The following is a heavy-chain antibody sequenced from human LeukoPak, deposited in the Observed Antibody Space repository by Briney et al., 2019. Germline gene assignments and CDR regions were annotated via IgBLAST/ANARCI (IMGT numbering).Heavy chain of an antibody. CDR3: ARRGGDAFDI. D-gene: IGHD2-15*01. V-gene: IGHV4-59*08. J-gene: IGHJ3*02. CDR2: IYYSGST. Sequence: SETLSLTCTVSGGSISIYYWSWIRQPPGKGLEWIGYIYYSGSTNYNPSLKSRLTISVDTSKNQFSLRLSSVTAADTAVYYCARRGGDAFDIWGQGTMVTVSS. CDR1: GGSISIYY.